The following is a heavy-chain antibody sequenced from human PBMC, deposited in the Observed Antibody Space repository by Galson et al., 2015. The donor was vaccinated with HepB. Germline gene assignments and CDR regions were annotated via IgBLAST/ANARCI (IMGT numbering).Heavy chain of an antibody. Sequence: LRLSCAASGFTFSSYGMHWVRQAPGKGLEWVAFIRYDGSNKYYADSVKGRFTISRDNSKNTLFLQMNSLRAEDTAVYYCAKDPTYFDFWSGYGYFDLWGRGTLVTVSS. V-gene: IGHV3-30*02. CDR2: IRYDGSNK. D-gene: IGHD3-3*01. CDR1: GFTFSSYG. CDR3: AKDPTYFDFWSGYGYFDL. J-gene: IGHJ2*01.